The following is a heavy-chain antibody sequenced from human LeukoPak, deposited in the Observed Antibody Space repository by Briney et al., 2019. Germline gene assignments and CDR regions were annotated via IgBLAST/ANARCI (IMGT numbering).Heavy chain of an antibody. J-gene: IGHJ6*02. D-gene: IGHD5-18*01. V-gene: IGHV1-69*04. CDR2: IIPILGIA. CDR1: GGTFSSYA. CDR3: AREDTANYYGMDV. Sequence: SVKVSCKASGGTFSSYAISWVRQAPGQGLEWKGRIIPILGIANYAQKFQGRVTITADKSTSTAYMELSSLRSEDTAVYYCAREDTANYYGMDVWGQGTTVTVSS.